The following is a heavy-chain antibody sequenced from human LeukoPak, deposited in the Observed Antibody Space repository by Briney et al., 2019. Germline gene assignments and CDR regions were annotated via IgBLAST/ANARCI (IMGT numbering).Heavy chain of an antibody. CDR3: AKGYYYGSGSYSTFDY. D-gene: IGHD3-10*01. CDR1: GFTFSSHA. Sequence: GGSLRLSCAASGFTFSSHALSWLRQAPGKGLEWVSTISGSGGSTYYADSVKGRFTISRDNSKNTLYVQMSSLRADDTAVYYCAKGYYYGSGSYSTFDYWGQGTLVTVSS. V-gene: IGHV3-23*01. J-gene: IGHJ4*02. CDR2: ISGSGGST.